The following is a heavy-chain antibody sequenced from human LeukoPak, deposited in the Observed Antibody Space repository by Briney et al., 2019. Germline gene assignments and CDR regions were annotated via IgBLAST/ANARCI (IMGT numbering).Heavy chain of an antibody. Sequence: GGSLRLSCAASGFTFNRNNMNWVRQAPGKGLEWVSYISASGSNIYYLDAVKGRFIVSRDNAMSSLFLQMNRPRAEDTAIYYCVRVKGTYFDFWGQGTLVTVSS. CDR1: GFTFNRNN. J-gene: IGHJ4*02. D-gene: IGHD1-1*01. CDR2: ISASGSNI. CDR3: VRVKGTYFDF. V-gene: IGHV3-48*01.